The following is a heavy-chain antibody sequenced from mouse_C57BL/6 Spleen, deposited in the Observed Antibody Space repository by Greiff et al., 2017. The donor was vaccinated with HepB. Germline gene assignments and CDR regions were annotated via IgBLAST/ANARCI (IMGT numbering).Heavy chain of an antibody. V-gene: IGHV1-82*01. D-gene: IGHD2-5*01. CDR1: GYAFSSSW. Sequence: QVQLQQSGPELVKPGASVKISCKASGYAFSSSWMNWVKQRPGKGLEWIGRIYPGDGDTNYNGKFKGKATLTADKSSSTAYMQISSLTSEDSAVYFCAREDYSNYVDAMDYWGQGTSVTVSS. CDR2: IYPGDGDT. J-gene: IGHJ4*01. CDR3: AREDYSNYVDAMDY.